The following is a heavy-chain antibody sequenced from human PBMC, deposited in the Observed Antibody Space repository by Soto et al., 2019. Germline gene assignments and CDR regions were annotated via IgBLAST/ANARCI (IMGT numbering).Heavy chain of an antibody. CDR1: GGSISSYY. Sequence: SATLSLTCTVSGGSISSYYWNWIRQPPGKGLEWIGYIHYTGITNYNPSLKSRATILVDTSKNQFSLGLSSVTAADTAVYYCARGTSWCSSTNCYELDPWGQGTLVTVSS. CDR2: IHYTGIT. CDR3: ARGTSWCSSTNCYELDP. V-gene: IGHV4-59*01. D-gene: IGHD2-2*01. J-gene: IGHJ5*02.